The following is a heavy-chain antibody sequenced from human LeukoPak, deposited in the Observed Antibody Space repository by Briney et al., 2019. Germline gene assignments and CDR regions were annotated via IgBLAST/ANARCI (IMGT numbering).Heavy chain of an antibody. V-gene: IGHV1-46*01. D-gene: IGHD3-10*01. CDR2: INPSGGST. CDR1: GYTFTSYY. Sequence: GASVKVSCKASGYTFTSYYMHWVRQAPGQGLEWMGIINPSGGSTSYAQKFQGRVTMTRDMSTSTVYMELSRLRSEDTAVYYCARAPGEYYYGSGSYLDYWGQGTLVTVSS. J-gene: IGHJ4*02. CDR3: ARAPGEYYYGSGSYLDY.